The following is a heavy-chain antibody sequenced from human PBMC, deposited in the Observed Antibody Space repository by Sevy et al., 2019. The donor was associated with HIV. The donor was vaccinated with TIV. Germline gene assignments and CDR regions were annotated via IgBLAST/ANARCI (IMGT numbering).Heavy chain of an antibody. CDR3: ARPLGRITIFGVDPLYYYYGMDV. Sequence: GGSLRLSCAASGFTFSSYGMHWVRQAPGKGLEWVAVIWYDGSNKYYAYSGKGRFTISRDNSKNTLYLQMNSLRAEDTAVYYCARPLGRITIFGVDPLYYYYGMDVWGQGTTVTVSS. V-gene: IGHV3-33*01. CDR1: GFTFSSYG. J-gene: IGHJ6*02. D-gene: IGHD3-3*01. CDR2: IWYDGSNK.